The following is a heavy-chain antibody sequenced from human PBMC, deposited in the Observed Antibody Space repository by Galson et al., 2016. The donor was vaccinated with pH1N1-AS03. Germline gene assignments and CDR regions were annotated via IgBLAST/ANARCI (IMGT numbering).Heavy chain of an antibody. V-gene: IGHV5-51*01. CDR1: GSSFNSYW. CDR3: VRQFDVLTGFFDY. D-gene: IGHD3-9*01. CDR2: IFPGDSDT. J-gene: IGHJ4*02. Sequence: QSGAEVKKPGESLKISCKGSGSSFNSYWIGWVRQMSGKDLEWMGMIFPGDSDTRYSPSFQGQVTISADSRTAYLQWSSLKASDTAMYYCVRQFDVLTGFFDYWGQGALVTVSS.